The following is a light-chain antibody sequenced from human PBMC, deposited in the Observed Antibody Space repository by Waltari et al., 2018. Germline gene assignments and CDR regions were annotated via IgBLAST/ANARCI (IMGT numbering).Light chain of an antibody. Sequence: SSELTQDPAMSVALGQTVRITCQGDSLRVSYASWYQQRPGQAPVLPFYALNSRPAGIPGRFSGSSSGDTASLTITGAQAEDEADYFCSSRDNSANLVLLGGGTKLTVL. CDR1: SLRVSY. J-gene: IGLJ2*01. V-gene: IGLV3-19*01. CDR2: ALN. CDR3: SSRDNSANLVL.